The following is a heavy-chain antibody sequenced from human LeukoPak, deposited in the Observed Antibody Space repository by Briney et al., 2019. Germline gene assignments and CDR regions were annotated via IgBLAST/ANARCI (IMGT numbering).Heavy chain of an antibody. Sequence: GGSLRLSCAASGFTFSSYGMHWVRQAPGKGLEWVANIQQDGSEIYYVDSVRGRFTISRDNAKNSLYLQMNPLRAEDTAVYYCARGSEYNYAFTGRERTKSRLDYWGQGTLVTVSS. J-gene: IGHJ4*02. CDR2: IQQDGSEI. D-gene: IGHD3-16*01. V-gene: IGHV3-7*01. CDR1: GFTFSSYG. CDR3: ARGSEYNYAFTGRERTKSRLDY.